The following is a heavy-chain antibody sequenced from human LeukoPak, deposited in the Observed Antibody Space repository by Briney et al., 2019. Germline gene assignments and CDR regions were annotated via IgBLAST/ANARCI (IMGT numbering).Heavy chain of an antibody. Sequence: PGGSLRLSCTASGFTFGDCAMNWVRQAPGKGLEWVSSISSNTKYIYYADSVKGRFTISRDNAKNSLYLQMNSLRAEDTAVYYCARAYPYYYYGMDVWGQGTTVTVSS. CDR1: GFTFGDCA. CDR2: ISSNTKYI. V-gene: IGHV3-21*01. J-gene: IGHJ6*02. D-gene: IGHD2-2*02. CDR3: ARAYPYYYYGMDV.